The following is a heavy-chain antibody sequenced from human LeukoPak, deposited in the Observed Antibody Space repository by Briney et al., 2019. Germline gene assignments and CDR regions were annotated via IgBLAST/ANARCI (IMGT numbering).Heavy chain of an antibody. CDR2: IDQSGGRN. D-gene: IGHD3-16*01. Sequence: GGSLRLSCAASGFTFSRFWMNWVRQAPGRGLEWVANIDQSGGRNNYVDSVKGRFTISRDNAKNSLFLEMSSLRADDTAVYSCARDVEGGTFDIWGQGTTVTVSS. J-gene: IGHJ3*02. CDR3: ARDVEGGTFDI. CDR1: GFTFSRFW. V-gene: IGHV3-7*05.